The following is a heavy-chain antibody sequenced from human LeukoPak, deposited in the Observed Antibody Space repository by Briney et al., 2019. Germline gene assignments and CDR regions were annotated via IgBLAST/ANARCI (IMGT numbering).Heavy chain of an antibody. CDR2: IYYSGST. Sequence: SETLSLTCTVSGGSISSSIYYWGWIRQPPGKGLEWIGSIYYSGSTYYNPSLKSRVTISVDTSKNQFSLKLSSVTAADTAVYYCAISVAAAGIRSPSFDPWGQGTLVTVSS. V-gene: IGHV4-39*01. D-gene: IGHD6-13*01. CDR3: AISVAAAGIRSPSFDP. CDR1: GGSISSSIYY. J-gene: IGHJ5*02.